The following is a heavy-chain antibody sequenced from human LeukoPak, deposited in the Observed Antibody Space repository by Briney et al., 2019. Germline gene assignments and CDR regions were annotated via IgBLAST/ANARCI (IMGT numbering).Heavy chain of an antibody. D-gene: IGHD3-16*01. V-gene: IGHV1-69*05. CDR2: IIPIFGTA. CDR1: GYTFTSYY. CDR3: ASLPGLHVPR. J-gene: IGHJ4*02. Sequence: SVKVSCKASGYTFTSYYMHWVRQAPGQGLEWMGGIIPIFGTANYAQKFQGRVTITTDESTSTAYMELSSLRSEDTAVYYCASLPGLHVPRWGQGTLVTVSS.